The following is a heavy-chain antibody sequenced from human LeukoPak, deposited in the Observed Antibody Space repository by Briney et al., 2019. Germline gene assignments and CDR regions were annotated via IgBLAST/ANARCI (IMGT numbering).Heavy chain of an antibody. CDR3: ARGRSRTAMVTFAY. CDR2: INHSGST. D-gene: IGHD5-18*01. Sequence: PSETLSLTCAVYGGSFSGYYWSWIRQPPGKGLEWIGEINHSGSTNYNPSLKSRVTISVDTSKNQFSLKLSSVTAADTAVYYCARGRSRTAMVTFAYWGQGTLVTVSS. CDR1: GGSFSGYY. J-gene: IGHJ4*02. V-gene: IGHV4-34*01.